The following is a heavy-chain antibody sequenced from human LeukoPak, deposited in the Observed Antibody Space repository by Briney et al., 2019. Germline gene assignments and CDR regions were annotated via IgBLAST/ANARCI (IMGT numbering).Heavy chain of an antibody. Sequence: PSETLSLTCTVSGGSISSYYWSWIRQPPGKGLEWIGYIYYSGSTNYNPSLKSRVTISVDTSKNQFSLKLSSVTAADTAVYYCVRDNYSGSYPFPPVSANYYYYMDVWGKGTTVTVSS. CDR2: IYYSGST. J-gene: IGHJ6*03. CDR3: VRDNYSGSYPFPPVSANYYYYMDV. V-gene: IGHV4-59*01. CDR1: GGSISSYY. D-gene: IGHD1-26*01.